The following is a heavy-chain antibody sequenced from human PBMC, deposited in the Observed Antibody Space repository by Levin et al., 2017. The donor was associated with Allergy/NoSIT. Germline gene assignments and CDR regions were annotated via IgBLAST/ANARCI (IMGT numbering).Heavy chain of an antibody. J-gene: IGHJ6*02. CDR3: ARNQAWGATPRRGSYGMDV. Sequence: ETLSLTCAASGFTFSSYWMSWVRQAPGKGLEWVANIKQDGSEKYYVDSVKGRFTISRDNAKNSLYLQMNSLRAEDTAVYYCARNQAWGATPRRGSYGMDVWGQGTTVTVSS. CDR1: GFTFSSYW. D-gene: IGHD1-26*01. CDR2: IKQDGSEK. V-gene: IGHV3-7*01.